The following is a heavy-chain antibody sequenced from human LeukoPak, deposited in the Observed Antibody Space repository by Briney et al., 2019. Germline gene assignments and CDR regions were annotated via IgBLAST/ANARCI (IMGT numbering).Heavy chain of an antibody. D-gene: IGHD6-19*01. CDR2: ISVGSNYI. CDR3: ASGIAVTSSFDF. Sequence: GGSLRLSCAASGFTFSSYTMNWVRQAPGKGLEWVSSISVGSNYIYYADSVKGRFTISRDNAKNSLYLQMNSLRAEDTAVYYCASGIAVTSSFDFWGQGTLVTVSP. V-gene: IGHV3-21*01. CDR1: GFTFSSYT. J-gene: IGHJ4*02.